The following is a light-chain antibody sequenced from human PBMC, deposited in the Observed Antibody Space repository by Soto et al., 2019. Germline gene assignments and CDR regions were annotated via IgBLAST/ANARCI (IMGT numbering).Light chain of an antibody. CDR2: GAS. V-gene: IGKV3D-15*01. J-gene: IGKJ2*01. CDR3: QQYSSWYT. Sequence: VVLTQSPATLSVSPGERVTLSCRASQTISDNYLAWYQQKPGQAPRLLIYGASGRATGIPDRFSGSGSGTEFTLTISSLQSGDLAVYYCQQYSSWYTFGQGTKLEIK. CDR1: QTISDNY.